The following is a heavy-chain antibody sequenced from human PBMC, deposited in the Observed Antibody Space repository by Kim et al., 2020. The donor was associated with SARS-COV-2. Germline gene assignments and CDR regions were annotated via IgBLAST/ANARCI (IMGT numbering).Heavy chain of an antibody. Sequence: GGSLRLSCAASGFTFSSYGMHWVRQAPGKGLEWVAVISYDGSNKYYADSVKGRFTISRDNSKNTLYLQMNSLRAEDTAVYYCAKDLSSEGSGGPFDYWGQGALVTVSS. V-gene: IGHV3-30*18. D-gene: IGHD3-10*01. CDR1: GFTFSSYG. J-gene: IGHJ4*02. CDR2: ISYDGSNK. CDR3: AKDLSSEGSGGPFDY.